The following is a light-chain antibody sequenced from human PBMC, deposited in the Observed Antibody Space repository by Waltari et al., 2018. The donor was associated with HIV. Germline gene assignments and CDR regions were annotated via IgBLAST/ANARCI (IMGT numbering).Light chain of an antibody. J-gene: IGLJ1*01. CDR3: VGWDSRLSGYV. V-gene: IGLV1-47*01. CDR2: KDT. CDR1: SSNIENDN. Sequence: SCSGSSSNIENDNVYWYQQLTGAAPRLLIYKDTQRPSGVPDRFTGSKSGTSASLAISGLRSEDEADYYCVGWDSRLSGYVFGSGTKVTVL.